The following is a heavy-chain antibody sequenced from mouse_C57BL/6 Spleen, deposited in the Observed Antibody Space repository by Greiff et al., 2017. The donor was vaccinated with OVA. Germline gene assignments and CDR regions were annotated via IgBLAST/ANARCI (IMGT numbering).Heavy chain of an antibody. CDR2: ISGGGGNT. V-gene: IGHV5-9*01. J-gene: IGHJ1*03. Sequence: EVHLVESGGGLVKPGGSLKLSCAASGFTFSSYTMSWVRQTPEKRLEWVATISGGGGNTYYPDSVKGRFTISRDNAKNTLYLQMSSLRSEDTALYYCARHYYGSSWDWYFDVWGTGTTVTVSS. CDR1: GFTFSSYT. D-gene: IGHD1-1*01. CDR3: ARHYYGSSWDWYFDV.